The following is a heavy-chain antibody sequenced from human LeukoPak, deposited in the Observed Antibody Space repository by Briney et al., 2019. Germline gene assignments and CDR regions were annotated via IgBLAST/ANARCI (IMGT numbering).Heavy chain of an antibody. J-gene: IGHJ4*02. CDR1: GYIFTSYS. CDR3: ARRITIFGVAPLDY. CDR2: ISSYNGNT. Sequence: GASVKVSCKASGYIFTSYSITWVRQAPGQGLECMGWISSYNGNTNFAQNLERRVTMTADTSTRTAYMKLRSLRSDDTTVYYCARRITIFGVAPLDYWGQGTLVAVSS. V-gene: IGHV1-18*01. D-gene: IGHD3-3*01.